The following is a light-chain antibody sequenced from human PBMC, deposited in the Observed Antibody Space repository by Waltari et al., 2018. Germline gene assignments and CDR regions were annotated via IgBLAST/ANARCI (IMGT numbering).Light chain of an antibody. Sequence: EIVLTQSPGTLSLSPGERATLSCRASQSVDSTYLAWYQQKFGQAPGLLIYGASSRATGIPDRFSGSGSGTDFTLTISRLEPEDFAMYYCQQYGPSPTCGPGTKVEIK. CDR2: GAS. V-gene: IGKV3-20*01. CDR3: QQYGPSPT. J-gene: IGKJ1*01. CDR1: QSVDSTY.